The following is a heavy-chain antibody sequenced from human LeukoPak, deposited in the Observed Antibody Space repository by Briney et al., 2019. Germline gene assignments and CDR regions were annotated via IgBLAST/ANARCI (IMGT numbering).Heavy chain of an antibody. CDR2: INHSRST. J-gene: IGHJ5*02. D-gene: IGHD5-18*01. CDR3: ARQIEYSSPNWFDP. CDR1: GYSISSGYY. V-gene: IGHV4-38-2*02. Sequence: SETLSLTCTVSGYSISSGYYWGWIRQPPGKGLEWIGEINHSRSTNYNPSLNSRVTISVDTSKNQFSLKLSSVTAADTAVYYCARQIEYSSPNWFDPWGQGTLVTVSS.